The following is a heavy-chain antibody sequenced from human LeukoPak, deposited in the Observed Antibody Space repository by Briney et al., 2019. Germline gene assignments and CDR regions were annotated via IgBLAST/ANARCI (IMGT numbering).Heavy chain of an antibody. Sequence: SETLSLTCAVSGYSISSGYYWGWIRQPPGKGLGWIGSIYHSGNTYYNPSLKSRVTISLDTSKNQFSLKLSSVTAADTALYYCARRRILGYCTSASCRAYFDYWGQGALVTVSS. CDR3: ARRRILGYCTSASCRAYFDY. CDR2: IYHSGNT. V-gene: IGHV4-38-2*01. D-gene: IGHD2-2*01. J-gene: IGHJ4*02. CDR1: GYSISSGYY.